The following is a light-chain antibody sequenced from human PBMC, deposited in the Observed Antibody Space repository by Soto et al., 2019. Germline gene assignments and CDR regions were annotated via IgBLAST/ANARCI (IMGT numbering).Light chain of an antibody. Sequence: DIQMTQSPSTLSASVGDRVTITCRASTSISSWLAWYQQKPGKAPKLLIYKASSLESGVPSRFSGSGSGTEFTLTISSLQPDDFATYYCQQYNSYSTFGPGTKVDIK. J-gene: IGKJ3*01. CDR2: KAS. V-gene: IGKV1-5*03. CDR1: TSISSW. CDR3: QQYNSYST.